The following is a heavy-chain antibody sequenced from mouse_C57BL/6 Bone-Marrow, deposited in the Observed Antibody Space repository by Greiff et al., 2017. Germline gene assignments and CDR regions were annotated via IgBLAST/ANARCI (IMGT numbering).Heavy chain of an antibody. V-gene: IGHV8-12*01. Sequence: QVTLKESGPGILQSSQTLSLTCSFSGFSLSPSGMGVSWIRQPSGKGLEWLAHIYWDDDKRYNPSLKSRLTISKDTSRNQVFLKITSVDTADTATYYCARRCYYYGSSYVYYAMDYWGQGTSVTVSS. D-gene: IGHD1-1*01. CDR2: IYWDDDK. CDR3: ARRCYYYGSSYVYYAMDY. J-gene: IGHJ4*01. CDR1: GFSLSPSGMG.